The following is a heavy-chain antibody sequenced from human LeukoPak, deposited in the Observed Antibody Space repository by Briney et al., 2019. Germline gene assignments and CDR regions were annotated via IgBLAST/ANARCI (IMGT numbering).Heavy chain of an antibody. CDR1: GYTFDAYC. V-gene: IGHV3-20*04. Sequence: GGSLKLSCAASGYTFDAYCISWVRQAPGQGLEWVCGINWNGGSTGYADSVKGRFTISRDNAKNSLYLQMNSLRAEDTALYYCARGGWFGELLFDYWGQGTLVTVSS. CDR2: INWNGGST. CDR3: ARGGWFGELLFDY. J-gene: IGHJ4*02. D-gene: IGHD3-10*01.